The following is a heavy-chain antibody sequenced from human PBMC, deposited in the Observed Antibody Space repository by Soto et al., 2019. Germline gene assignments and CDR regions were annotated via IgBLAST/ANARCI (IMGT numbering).Heavy chain of an antibody. CDR2: INQDGSEK. J-gene: IGHJ6*03. CDR3: ARAPGPYYYMDV. V-gene: IGHV3-7*01. CDR1: GFTFSNYW. D-gene: IGHD2-8*02. Sequence: EVQLVESGGGLVQPGGSLRLSCAASGFTFSNYWMCWVRQAPGKGLEWVANINQDGSEKNYVDSVKGRFTIPRDNANSSLYLQMNSLRAEDTAVYYCARAPGPYYYMDVWGKGTTVTVSS.